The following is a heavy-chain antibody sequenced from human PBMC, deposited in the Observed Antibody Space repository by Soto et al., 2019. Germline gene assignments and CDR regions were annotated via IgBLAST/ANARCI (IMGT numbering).Heavy chain of an antibody. CDR3: ARGSFVTHHHPCPMDV. CDR1: SDSISRSHW. CDR2: IYYSGSV. D-gene: IGHD2-21*02. V-gene: IGHV4-4*02. J-gene: IGHJ6*03. Sequence: SETLSLTCAVSSDSISRSHWLTWVRQSPGKGLEWLGDIYYSGSVYYNPSLRSRISISMDKSNNQFSLNLSSVTAADTAVYYCARGSFVTHHHPCPMDVRGKGTPGTGSS.